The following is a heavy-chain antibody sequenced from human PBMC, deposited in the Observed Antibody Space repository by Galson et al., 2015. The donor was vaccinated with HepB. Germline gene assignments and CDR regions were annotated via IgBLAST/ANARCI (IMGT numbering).Heavy chain of an antibody. Sequence: SLRLSCAASGFTFNSYSMNWVRQAPGKGLEWVSSISSSSSYIYSADSVKGRFTISRDNAKNSLYLQMNSLRAEDTAVYYCARGDSSTWYGGAFDIWGQGTMVAVSS. J-gene: IGHJ3*02. CDR1: GFTFNSYS. D-gene: IGHD6-13*01. CDR3: ARGDSSTWYGGAFDI. CDR2: ISSSSSYI. V-gene: IGHV3-21*01.